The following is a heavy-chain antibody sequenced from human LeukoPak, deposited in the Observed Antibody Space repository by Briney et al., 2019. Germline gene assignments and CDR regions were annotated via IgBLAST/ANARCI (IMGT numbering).Heavy chain of an antibody. J-gene: IGHJ4*02. CDR3: ARDKVLGSGFDY. D-gene: IGHD3-3*01. Sequence: GGSLRLSCAASGFTFSSYWMHWVRQAPGKGLVWVSRINSDGSSTSYADSVKGRFTISRDNAKNMLYLQMNSLRAEDTAVYYCARDKVLGSGFDYWGQGTLVTVSS. CDR2: INSDGSST. CDR1: GFTFSSYW. V-gene: IGHV3-74*01.